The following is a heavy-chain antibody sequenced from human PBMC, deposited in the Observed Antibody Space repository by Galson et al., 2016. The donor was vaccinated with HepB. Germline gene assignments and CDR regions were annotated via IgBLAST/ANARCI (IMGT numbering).Heavy chain of an antibody. Sequence: SVKVSCKASGYSFTSYGISWVRQAPGQGLEWMGWISTFNGNTNYAQKLQGRVTVTTDTSTSTAYMELRSLRSDDTAMYFCARDRTGFWSGYSRSLGSYWGQGTLVTVSS. V-gene: IGHV1-18*01. J-gene: IGHJ4*02. CDR3: ARDRTGFWSGYSRSLGSY. D-gene: IGHD3-3*01. CDR1: GYSFTSYG. CDR2: ISTFNGNT.